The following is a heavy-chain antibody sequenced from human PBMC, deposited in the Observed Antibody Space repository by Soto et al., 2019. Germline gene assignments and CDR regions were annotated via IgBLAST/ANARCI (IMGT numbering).Heavy chain of an antibody. CDR2: IIPIFGTA. CDR1: GGTFSSYA. V-gene: IGHV1-69*01. J-gene: IGHJ6*02. D-gene: IGHD3-3*01. Sequence: QVQLVQSGAEVKKPGSSVKVSCKASGGTFSSYAISWVRQAPGQGLEWMGGIIPIFGTANYAQKFQGRVTITADESTSTAYMELSSLKSEDTAVYYCARASEQRLLYHLGYYYGMDVWGQGTTVTVSS. CDR3: ARASEQRLLYHLGYYYGMDV.